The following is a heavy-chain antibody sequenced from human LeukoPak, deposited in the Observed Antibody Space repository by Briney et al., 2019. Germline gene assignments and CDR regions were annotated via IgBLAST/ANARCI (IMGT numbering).Heavy chain of an antibody. CDR2: IRSKAYGGTT. Sequence: SGGSLRLSCTASGFTPGDYAMSWVRQAPGKGLEWVGFIRSKAYGGTTEYAASVKGRFTISRDDSKSIAYLQMNSLKTEDTAVYYCTRDDYGGNSGDDYWGQGTLVTVSS. J-gene: IGHJ4*02. CDR1: GFTPGDYA. CDR3: TRDDYGGNSGDDY. V-gene: IGHV3-49*04. D-gene: IGHD4-23*01.